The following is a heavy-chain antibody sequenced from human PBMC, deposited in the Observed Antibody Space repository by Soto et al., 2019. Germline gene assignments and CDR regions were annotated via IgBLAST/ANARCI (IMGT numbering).Heavy chain of an antibody. J-gene: IGHJ5*02. CDR3: ARVVSPYYVVLTGNWFDP. CDR2: IKSFNGDT. Sequence: QVQLVQSGAEVKEPGASVKVSCKASGYTFTGYYMHWARQAPGQGLEWMGWIKSFNGDTNYAQKFQGRVTLTRDTSISTAYMELSRLKSDDMAVYYCARVVSPYYVVLTGNWFDPWGQGTLVTVSS. CDR1: GYTFTGYY. V-gene: IGHV1-2*02. D-gene: IGHD3-9*01.